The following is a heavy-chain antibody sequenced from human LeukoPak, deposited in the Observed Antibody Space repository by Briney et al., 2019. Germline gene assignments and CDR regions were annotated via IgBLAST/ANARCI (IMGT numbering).Heavy chain of an antibody. Sequence: SETLSLTCTVSGGSISRYYCSWIRQPAGEGLEWIGRIYTSGSTNYNPSLKSRVTMSVDTSKNQFSLKLSSVTAADTAVYYCARAVGSGSFQTYYYYMDVWGKGTTVTISS. J-gene: IGHJ6*03. CDR2: IYTSGST. D-gene: IGHD3-10*01. CDR1: GGSISRYY. V-gene: IGHV4-4*07. CDR3: ARAVGSGSFQTYYYYMDV.